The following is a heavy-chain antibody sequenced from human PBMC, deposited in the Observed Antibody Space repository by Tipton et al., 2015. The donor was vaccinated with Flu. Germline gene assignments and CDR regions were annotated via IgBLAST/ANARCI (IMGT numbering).Heavy chain of an antibody. CDR2: SKNKAHGFAK. D-gene: IGHD2-21*01. J-gene: IGHJ4*02. CDR3: TRGAGMWSGFDL. V-gene: IGHV3-72*01. Sequence: AVSGFIFSDYFIEWVRQSPGKGLEWIGRSKNKAHGFAKEFAMSVLGRFIISRDDSQHIVDLQMNDLEPDDTALYYCTRGAGMWSGFDLWCPGTPVTVSS. CDR1: GFIFSDYF.